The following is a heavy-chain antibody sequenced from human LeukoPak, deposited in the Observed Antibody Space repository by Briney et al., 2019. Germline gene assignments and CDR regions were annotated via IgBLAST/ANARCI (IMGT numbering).Heavy chain of an antibody. Sequence: SETLSLTCGVSGGSFRGYYWSWIRQSPGKGLEWIGYIYTSGSTNYNPSLKSRVTISVDTSKNQFSLKLSSVTAADTAVYYCARLNYYDSSGYLDAFDIWGQGTMVTVSS. J-gene: IGHJ3*02. V-gene: IGHV4-4*09. CDR1: GGSFRGYY. D-gene: IGHD3-22*01. CDR3: ARLNYYDSSGYLDAFDI. CDR2: IYTSGST.